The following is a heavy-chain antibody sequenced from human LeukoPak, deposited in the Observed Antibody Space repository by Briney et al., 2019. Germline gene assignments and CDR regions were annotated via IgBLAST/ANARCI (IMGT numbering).Heavy chain of an antibody. J-gene: IGHJ4*02. V-gene: IGHV4-34*01. CDR3: ARSYDFWSGYYDY. CDR1: GGSFSGYY. CDR2: INHSGST. D-gene: IGHD3-3*01. Sequence: SETLSLTCAVYGGSFSGYYWSWIRQPPGKGLEWIGEINHSGSTNYNPSLKSRVTISVDTSKNQFSLKLSSVTAADTAVYYCARSYDFWSGYYDYWGQGTLVTVSS.